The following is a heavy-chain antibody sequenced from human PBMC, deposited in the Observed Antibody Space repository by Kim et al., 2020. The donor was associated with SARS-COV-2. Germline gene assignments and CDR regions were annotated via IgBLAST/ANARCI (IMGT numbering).Heavy chain of an antibody. V-gene: IGHV3-13*01. CDR3: VRGSRHYEVWSRNYPHAEPHAMDV. CDR2: IGGSGDT. Sequence: GGSLRLSCSASGFSFSYYDIHWVRQAAGKGLEWVSGIGGSGDTYYLGSVRGRFTISRENAKNSLYLQMNSLGAGDTAVYYCVRGSRHYEVWSRNYPHAEPHAMDVWGQGTTVIVSS. CDR1: GFSFSYYD. J-gene: IGHJ6*02. D-gene: IGHD3-3*01.